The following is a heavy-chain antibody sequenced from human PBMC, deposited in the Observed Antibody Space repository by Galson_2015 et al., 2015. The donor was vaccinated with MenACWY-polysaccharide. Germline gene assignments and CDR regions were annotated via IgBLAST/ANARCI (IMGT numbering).Heavy chain of an antibody. CDR3: ARDYRMGISGTYFGP. CDR2: ITANSATT. V-gene: IGHV3-23*01. CDR1: AFAFANYD. Sequence: SLRLSCAVSAFAFANYDMTWVRQAPGMGLDWVSSITANSATTYYANSVKGRFTISRDNSKNTLYLHMNSLRAEDTAVYYCARDYRMGISGTYFGPWGQGTLVTVSS. D-gene: IGHD6-13*01. J-gene: IGHJ5*02.